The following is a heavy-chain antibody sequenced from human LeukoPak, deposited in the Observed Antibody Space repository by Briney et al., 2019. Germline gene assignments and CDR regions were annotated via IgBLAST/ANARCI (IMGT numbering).Heavy chain of an antibody. CDR3: ARDSSSWYCDY. J-gene: IGHJ4*02. CDR2: ISGSGGST. D-gene: IGHD6-13*01. CDR1: GFTFNSYA. V-gene: IGHV3-23*01. Sequence: GGSLRLSCAASGFTFNSYAMSWVRQAPGKGLEWVSAISGSGGSTYYADSVKGRFTISRDNSKNTLYLQMNSLRAEDTAVYYCARDSSSWYCDYWGQGTLVTVSS.